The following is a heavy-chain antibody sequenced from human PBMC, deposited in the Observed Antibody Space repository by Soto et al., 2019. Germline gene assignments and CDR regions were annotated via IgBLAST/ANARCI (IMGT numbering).Heavy chain of an antibody. V-gene: IGHV4-34*01. CDR1: GGSFSGYY. CDR3: SRGLYSSSGYYYYYMDV. D-gene: IGHD6-6*01. J-gene: IGHJ6*03. CDR2: INHSGST. Sequence: NPSETLSLTCAVYGGSFSGYYWSWIRQPPGKGLEWIGEINHSGSTNYNPSLKSRVTISVDTSKNQFSLKLSSVTAADTAVYYCSRGLYSSSGYYYYYMDVWGKGTTVTVSS.